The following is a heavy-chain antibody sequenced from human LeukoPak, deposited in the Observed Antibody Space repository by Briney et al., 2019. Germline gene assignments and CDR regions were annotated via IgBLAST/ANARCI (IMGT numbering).Heavy chain of an antibody. CDR1: GGSISSYD. J-gene: IGHJ6*02. D-gene: IGHD2-2*01. V-gene: IGHV4-59*01. CDR2: IYYSGTT. CDR3: ARGVGSSTQVDYYYGMDV. Sequence: SETLSLTCTAPGGSISSYDWSWIRQPPGKGLEWIGHIYYSGTTSYNPSLKSRVTVSLDTPKNQFALKLSSVTAADTAVYYCARGVGSSTQVDYYYGMDVWGQGTTVTVSS.